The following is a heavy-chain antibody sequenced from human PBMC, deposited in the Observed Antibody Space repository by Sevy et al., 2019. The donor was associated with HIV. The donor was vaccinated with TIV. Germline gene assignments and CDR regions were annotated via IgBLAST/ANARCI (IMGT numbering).Heavy chain of an antibody. Sequence: ASVKVSCRASGYTFTSNGIAWVRQAPGQGLEWMGWINTNNGNANYAQKYQGRVTMTTDTSTSTGYMELRSLRSDDTAMYYCARDRGYCSGGCCYIQQWGQGTLVTVSS. D-gene: IGHD2-15*01. CDR3: ARDRGYCSGGCCYIQQ. CDR2: INTNNGNA. J-gene: IGHJ1*01. CDR1: GYTFTSNG. V-gene: IGHV1-18*01.